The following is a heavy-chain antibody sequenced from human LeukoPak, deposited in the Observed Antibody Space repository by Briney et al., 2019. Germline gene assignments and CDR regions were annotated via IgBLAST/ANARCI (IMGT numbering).Heavy chain of an antibody. D-gene: IGHD2-8*01. CDR2: IYYSGST. CDR1: GGSISSSSYY. J-gene: IGHJ5*02. CDR3: ARDGASVVLMVYAIWDNWFDP. Sequence: PSETLSLTCTVSGGSISSSSYYWGWIRQPPGKGLEWIGSIYYSGSTYYNPSLKSRVTISVDTSKNQFSLKLSSVTAADTAVYYCARDGASVVLMVYAIWDNWFDPWGQGTLVTVSS. V-gene: IGHV4-39*07.